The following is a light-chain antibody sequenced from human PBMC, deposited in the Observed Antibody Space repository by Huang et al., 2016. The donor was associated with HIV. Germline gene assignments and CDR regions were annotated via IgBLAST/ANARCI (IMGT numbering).Light chain of an antibody. CDR1: QDIFDY. V-gene: IGKV1-17*03. Sequence: DIQMTPSPSVMYASVGDRVTITCRANQDIFDYFAWFQQKPGKVPKRLIYGVSSLQSGVPSRFSGSGSGTEFTLTISSLQPEDFATYYCLQHKACHLPTFGQGTQVEV. CDR3: LQHKACHLPT. CDR2: GVS. J-gene: IGKJ1*01.